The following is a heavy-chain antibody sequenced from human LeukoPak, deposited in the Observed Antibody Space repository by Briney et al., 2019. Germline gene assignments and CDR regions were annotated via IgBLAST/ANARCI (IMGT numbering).Heavy chain of an antibody. Sequence: GGSLRLSCAASGFTFSTYAMSWVRQAPGKGLEWVSAISGSGDRTYYADSVKGRFTISRDNSKNTLYLQMNSLRAEDTAVYYCARGTRCRSSTSCGGLFDIWGQGTMVTVSS. CDR3: ARGTRCRSSTSCGGLFDI. CDR1: GFTFSTYA. V-gene: IGHV3-23*01. D-gene: IGHD2-2*01. J-gene: IGHJ3*02. CDR2: ISGSGDRT.